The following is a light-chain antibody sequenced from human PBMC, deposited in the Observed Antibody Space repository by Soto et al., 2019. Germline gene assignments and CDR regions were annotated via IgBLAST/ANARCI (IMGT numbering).Light chain of an antibody. CDR2: EGS. CDR3: WSYAGKTIYV. J-gene: IGLJ2*01. Sequence: QSVLTQPASVSGSPGQSITISCTGTNNDVGGYKLVSWYQQPPGKVPKVVIYEGSKRPSGVSNRFSGSKSGNTASLTSCGLQAEDEAYYYCWSYAGKTIYVFGGGTKLTVL. V-gene: IGLV2-23*01. CDR1: NNDVGGYKL.